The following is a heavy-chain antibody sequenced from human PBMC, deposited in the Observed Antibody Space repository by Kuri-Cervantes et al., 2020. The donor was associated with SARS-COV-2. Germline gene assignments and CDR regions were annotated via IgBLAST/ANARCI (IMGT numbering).Heavy chain of an antibody. CDR2: IYSGGST. Sequence: ETLSLTCAASGFTVSSNYMSWVRQAPGKGLEWVSVIYSGGSTYYADSVKGRFTIPRDNSKNTLYLQMNSLRAEDTAVYYCARERGLRGWFDPWGQGTLVTVSS. V-gene: IGHV3-53*01. CDR1: GFTVSSNY. CDR3: ARERGLRGWFDP. J-gene: IGHJ5*02.